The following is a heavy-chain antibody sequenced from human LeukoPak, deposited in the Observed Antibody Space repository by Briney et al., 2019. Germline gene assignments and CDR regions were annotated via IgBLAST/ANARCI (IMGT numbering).Heavy chain of an antibody. Sequence: ASVKVSCKASGYTFTSYGISWVRQAPGQGLEWMGWISAYNGNTNYAQKLQGRVTMTTDTSTSTAYMELRSLRSDDTAVYYCARDWEYSGSYSPYYYYYYMDVWGKGTTVTISS. V-gene: IGHV1-18*01. CDR1: GYTFTSYG. D-gene: IGHD1-26*01. CDR3: ARDWEYSGSYSPYYYYYYMDV. CDR2: ISAYNGNT. J-gene: IGHJ6*03.